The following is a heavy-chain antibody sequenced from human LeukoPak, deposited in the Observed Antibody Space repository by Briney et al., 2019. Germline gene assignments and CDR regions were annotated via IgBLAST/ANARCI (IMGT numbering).Heavy chain of an antibody. Sequence: KPSETLSLTCTVSGGSISSYYWSWIRQPPGKGLEWIGYIYYSGSTNYNPSLKSRVTISVDTSKNQFSLKLSSVTAADTAVYYCARLDTAMVYNWFDPWGQGTLVTVSS. V-gene: IGHV4-59*08. D-gene: IGHD5-18*01. CDR1: GGSISSYY. J-gene: IGHJ5*02. CDR2: IYYSGST. CDR3: ARLDTAMVYNWFDP.